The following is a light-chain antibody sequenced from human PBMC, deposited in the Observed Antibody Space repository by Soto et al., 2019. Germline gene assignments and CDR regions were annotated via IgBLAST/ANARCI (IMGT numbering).Light chain of an antibody. CDR2: GAS. Sequence: EIVLTQSPDTVSLSPGETATLSCRASQSVSSNDLAWYQQKPGQAPRLLIYGASSRATGIPDRFSGSGSGTDFTRTITRLEPDDFAVFYCQQYDNSITFGQGTRLEIE. CDR1: QSVSSND. V-gene: IGKV3-20*01. CDR3: QQYDNSIT. J-gene: IGKJ5*01.